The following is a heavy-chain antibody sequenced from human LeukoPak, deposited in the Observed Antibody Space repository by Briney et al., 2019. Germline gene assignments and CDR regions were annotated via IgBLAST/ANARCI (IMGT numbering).Heavy chain of an antibody. J-gene: IGHJ4*02. CDR2: ISYDGSNK. V-gene: IGHV3-30-3*01. CDR3: ARGAEYYYGSGSIDY. CDR1: GFTFSSYA. D-gene: IGHD3-10*01. Sequence: GGSLRLSCAASGFTFSSYAMSWVRQAPGKGLEWVAVISYDGSNKYYPDSVKGRFTISRDNSKNTLYMEMNSLRAEDTAVYYCARGAEYYYGSGSIDYWGQGTLVTVSS.